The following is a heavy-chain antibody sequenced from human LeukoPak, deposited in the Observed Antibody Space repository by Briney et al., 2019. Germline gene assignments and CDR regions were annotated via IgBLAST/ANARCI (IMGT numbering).Heavy chain of an antibody. CDR3: ARRDAHAFDI. Sequence: SETLSLTCSVSGGSISGTTDNWGWIRQPPGSGLEWIVTIHYSGTTYYNPSLKSRVTISIDTSKNQFSLKLTSVTAADTAVYYCARRDAHAFDIWGQGTMVTVSS. V-gene: IGHV4-39*01. CDR1: GGSISGTTDN. CDR2: IHYSGTT. J-gene: IGHJ3*02.